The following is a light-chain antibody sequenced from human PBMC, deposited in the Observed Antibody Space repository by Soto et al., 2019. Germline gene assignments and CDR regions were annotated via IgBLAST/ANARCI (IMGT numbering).Light chain of an antibody. J-gene: IGKJ2*03. Sequence: VLTQSPGTLSLSPGERATLSCRASQRVDSTFLAWYQHKAGQAPRLLIYGASSRATGVPDRFNGGGSGTDFTLTISGLAPEDFAVYYSQHYGDSSYSFGQG. CDR3: QHYGDSSYS. CDR1: QRVDSTF. CDR2: GAS. V-gene: IGKV3-20*01.